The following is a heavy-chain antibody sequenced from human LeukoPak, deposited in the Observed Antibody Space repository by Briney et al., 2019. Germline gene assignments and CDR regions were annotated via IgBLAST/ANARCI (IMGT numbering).Heavy chain of an antibody. CDR1: GGTFSSYG. V-gene: IGHV1-69*04. CDR2: IIPILGIA. Sequence: GSSVKVSCKASGGTFSSYGISWVRQAPGQGLEWMGRIIPILGIANYAQKFQGRVTITADKSTSTAYMELSSLRSEDTAVYYCAREVEYSSSSGSLFDYWGQGTLVTVSS. D-gene: IGHD6-6*01. CDR3: AREVEYSSSSGSLFDY. J-gene: IGHJ4*02.